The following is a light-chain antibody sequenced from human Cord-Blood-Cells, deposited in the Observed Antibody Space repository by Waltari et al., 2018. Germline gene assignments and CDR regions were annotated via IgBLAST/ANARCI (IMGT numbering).Light chain of an antibody. CDR3: QSADSSGTYVV. CDR1: ALPKQY. J-gene: IGLJ2*01. V-gene: IGLV3-25*03. Sequence: SYELTQPPSVSVSPGQTARITCSGDALPKQYAYWYQQKPGQAPELVIYQDSERPSGSPEGFSGSSSGTTVALTISGVQAEDEADYYCQSADSSGTYVVFGGGTKLAVL. CDR2: QDS.